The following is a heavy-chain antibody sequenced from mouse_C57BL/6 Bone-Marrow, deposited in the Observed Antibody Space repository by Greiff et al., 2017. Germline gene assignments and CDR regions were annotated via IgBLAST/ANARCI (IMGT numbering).Heavy chain of an antibody. J-gene: IGHJ3*01. CDR1: GYTFTSYW. CDR2: IDPSDSYT. CDR3: ARRGWYYSNSFAY. D-gene: IGHD2-5*01. Sequence: QVQLQQPGAELVKPGASVKLSCKASGYTFTSYWMQWVKQRPGQGLEWIGEIDPSDSYTNYNQKFKGKATLTVDTSSSTAYMQRSSLTSEDSAVYYCARRGWYYSNSFAYWGQGTLVTVSA. V-gene: IGHV1-50*01.